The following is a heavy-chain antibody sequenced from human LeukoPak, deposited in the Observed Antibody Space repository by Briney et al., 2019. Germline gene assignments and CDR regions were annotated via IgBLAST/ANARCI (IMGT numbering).Heavy chain of an antibody. CDR1: GDSVSNNNYA. Sequence: SQTLSLTCAISGDSVSNNNYAWNWIRPSPSRGLEWLRRTYYRSQWKNDYARSLMGRISVDSDNSEYQFTQNLTSVTPADSAVYYCAGGYAFEICGQRTMFTVSS. V-gene: IGHV6-1*01. J-gene: IGHJ3*02. CDR2: TYYRSQWKN. CDR3: AGGYAFEI.